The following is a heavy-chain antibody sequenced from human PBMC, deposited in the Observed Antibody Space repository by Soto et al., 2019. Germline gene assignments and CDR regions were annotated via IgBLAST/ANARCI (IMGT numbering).Heavy chain of an antibody. CDR2: ISTSSTYI. CDR1: GFAFSTYS. D-gene: IGHD3-22*01. V-gene: IGHV3-21*01. CDR3: ARGEVNYYDSSGYTPFDY. Sequence: PGGSLSLSCEASGFAFSTYSMNLVRQDPGKGLEWLSSISTSSTYIYYADSLKGRFTISRDDAKNSLYLQMNSLRAEDTAVYSCARGEVNYYDSSGYTPFDYWGQGIQVTVSS. J-gene: IGHJ4*02.